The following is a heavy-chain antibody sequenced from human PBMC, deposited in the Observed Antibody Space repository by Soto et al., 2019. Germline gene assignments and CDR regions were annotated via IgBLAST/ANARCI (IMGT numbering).Heavy chain of an antibody. J-gene: IGHJ5*02. D-gene: IGHD3-10*01. CDR2: IYYSGST. Sequence: SETLSLTCTVSGGSISSYYWSWIRQPPGKGLEWIGYIYYSGSTNYNPSLKSRVNISVDTSKNQFSLKLSSVTAADTAVYYCARLLFGAANWFDPWGQGTLVTVSS. V-gene: IGHV4-59*01. CDR1: GGSISSYY. CDR3: ARLLFGAANWFDP.